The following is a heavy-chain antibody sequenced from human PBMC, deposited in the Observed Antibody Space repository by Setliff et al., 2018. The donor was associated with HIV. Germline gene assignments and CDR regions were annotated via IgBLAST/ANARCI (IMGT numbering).Heavy chain of an antibody. V-gene: IGHV4-59*08. CDR2: SYYSGST. J-gene: IGHJ4*02. CDR1: GGSISNYY. D-gene: IGHD6-13*01. Sequence: PSETLSLTCTVSGGSISNYYWTWIRQPPGKGLEWIGYSYYSGSTNYSPSLRSRVSISVDTSKNQFSLRLTSMTAADTAVYYCARGESGYSSSWYPLPFDYWGQGTLVTVSS. CDR3: ARGESGYSSSWYPLPFDY.